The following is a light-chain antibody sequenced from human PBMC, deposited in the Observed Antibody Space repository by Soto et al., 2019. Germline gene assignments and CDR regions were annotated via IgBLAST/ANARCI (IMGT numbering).Light chain of an antibody. CDR2: GAS. CDR1: QRVSSN. V-gene: IGKV3-15*01. Sequence: EIVMTQSPAALSVAPGERATLSCRASQRVSSNLAWYQQNPGQPPRLLIYGASTRATGIPARFSGSGSGAEFTLTISSLQSEDFVVYYCHQYNNWPNTFGQGTKLEIK. J-gene: IGKJ2*01. CDR3: HQYNNWPNT.